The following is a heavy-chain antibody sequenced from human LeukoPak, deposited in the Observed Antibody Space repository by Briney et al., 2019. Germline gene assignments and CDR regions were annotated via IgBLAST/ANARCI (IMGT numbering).Heavy chain of an antibody. V-gene: IGHV3-53*01. CDR3: ARAYYGSGSYYLDY. Sequence: PGGSLRLSCAASGFTVSSNYMSWLRQAPGKGLEWVSVIYSGGSTYYADSVKGRFTISRDNSKNTLYLQMNSLRAEDTAVYYCARAYYGSGSYYLDYWGQGTLVTVSS. D-gene: IGHD3-10*01. CDR1: GFTVSSNY. CDR2: IYSGGST. J-gene: IGHJ4*02.